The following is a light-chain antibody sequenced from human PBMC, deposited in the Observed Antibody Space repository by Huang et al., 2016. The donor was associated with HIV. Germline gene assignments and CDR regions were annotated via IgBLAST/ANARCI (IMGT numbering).Light chain of an antibody. J-gene: IGKJ1*01. V-gene: IGKV1-33*01. CDR1: QDISTY. Sequence: DIQMTQSPSSLSASVGDRVTLTCQASQDISTYLNWYQQKPGNAPKVLIYAATNLETVFPSRFSGSGSGTDFTFTISSLQPGDIATYYCQQYDNLPWTFGQGTKVEIK. CDR3: QQYDNLPWT. CDR2: AAT.